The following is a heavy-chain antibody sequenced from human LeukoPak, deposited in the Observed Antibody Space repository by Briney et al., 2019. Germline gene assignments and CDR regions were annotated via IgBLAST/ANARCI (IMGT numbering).Heavy chain of an antibody. CDR2: IKQDGSEK. V-gene: IGHV3-7*01. CDR3: ARDRGHYYYYYMDV. J-gene: IGHJ6*03. CDR1: GFTFSDYI. Sequence: GGSLRLSCAASGFTFSDYIMDWVRQAPGKGLEWVANIKQDGSEKYYVDSVKGRFTISRDNAKNSLYLQMNSLRAEDTAVYYCARDRGHYYYYYMDVWGKGTTVTVSS.